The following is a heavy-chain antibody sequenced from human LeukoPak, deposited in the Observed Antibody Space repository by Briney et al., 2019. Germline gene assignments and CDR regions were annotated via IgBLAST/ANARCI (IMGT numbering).Heavy chain of an antibody. V-gene: IGHV1-18*01. CDR1: GYSFSTFG. CDR2: ISPYDDST. Sequence: DSAKVSCKASGYSFSTFGITWVRQAPGQGLEWMGWISPYDDSTAYGQKFEGRVTMTRDTSTNTAYMELRSLTSDDTALYAKVAPPIAVGAPGDAFDLWGQGTMVIVSS. D-gene: IGHD6-19*01. CDR3: VAPPIAVGAPGDAFDL. J-gene: IGHJ3*01.